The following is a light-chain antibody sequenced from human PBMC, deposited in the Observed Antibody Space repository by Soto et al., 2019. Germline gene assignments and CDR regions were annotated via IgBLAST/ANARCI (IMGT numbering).Light chain of an antibody. V-gene: IGKV3D-15*01. CDR2: GAS. CDR3: RHYNNWPPET. Sequence: IGMTQSPSTLSVSPGERATLSCRASQSVSSNLAWYQQKPGQAPRLLIYGASTRATGIPARFSGSGSGTDFTLTIRSLQSEDFAIYYCRHYNNWPPETFGQGTKVDIK. J-gene: IGKJ1*01. CDR1: QSVSSN.